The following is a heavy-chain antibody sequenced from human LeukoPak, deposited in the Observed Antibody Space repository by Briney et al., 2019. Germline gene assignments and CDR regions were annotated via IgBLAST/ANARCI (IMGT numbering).Heavy chain of an antibody. J-gene: IGHJ5*02. Sequence: ETLSLTCTVSGGSISSGGYYWSWVRQAPGKGLEWVSVIYSGGSTYYADSVKGRFTISRHNSKNTLYLQMNSLRAEDTAVYYCARAYSSGWYLGFDPWGQGTLVTVSS. CDR1: GGSISSGGYY. D-gene: IGHD6-19*01. CDR2: IYSGGST. V-gene: IGHV3-53*04. CDR3: ARAYSSGWYLGFDP.